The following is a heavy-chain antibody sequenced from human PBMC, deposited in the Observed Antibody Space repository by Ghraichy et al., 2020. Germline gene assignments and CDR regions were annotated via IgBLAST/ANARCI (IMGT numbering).Heavy chain of an antibody. CDR1: GFTFSSSA. J-gene: IGHJ5*02. CDR3: AAAPYCSSTSCLTYNWFDP. CDR2: IVVGSGNT. V-gene: IGHV1-58*02. D-gene: IGHD2-2*01. Sequence: SVKVSCKASGFTFSSSAMQWVRQARGQRLEWIGWIVVGSGNTNYAQKFQERVTITRDMSTSTAYMELSSLRSEDTAVYYCAAAPYCSSTSCLTYNWFDPWGQGTLVTVSS.